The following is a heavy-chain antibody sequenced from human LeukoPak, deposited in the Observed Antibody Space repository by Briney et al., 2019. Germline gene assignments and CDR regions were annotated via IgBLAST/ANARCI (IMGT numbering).Heavy chain of an antibody. CDR3: ARDVSWDESFQR. V-gene: IGHV4-38-2*02. Sequence: SETLSLTRTVAGFSLNKGFYLGWVRQPPRKGLEFIATIYHDGTSHYNPSLESRATISVDTSRNQFSLNLASVTAADTAVYYCARDVSWDESFQRWGQGTLVTVSS. D-gene: IGHD1-26*01. J-gene: IGHJ1*01. CDR2: IYHDGTS. CDR1: GFSLNKGFY.